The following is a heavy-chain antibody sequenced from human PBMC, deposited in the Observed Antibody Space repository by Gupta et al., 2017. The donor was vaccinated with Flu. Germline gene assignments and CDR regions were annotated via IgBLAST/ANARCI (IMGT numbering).Heavy chain of an antibody. D-gene: IGHD6-25*01. CDR1: GSSINSGYY. V-gene: IGHV4-38-2*01. CDR2: IHHSGST. Sequence: QVQLQESGPGLVKPSETLSLTCAVSGSSINSGYYWGWIRQPPGKGLEWIGGIHHSGSTYYSPSLKSRVIISVDPSKNQVSLTLTYVTAADTAVYYCARTQSAGEAAARDDVFDIWGQGTMVTVSS. CDR3: ARTQSAGEAAARDDVFDI. J-gene: IGHJ3*02.